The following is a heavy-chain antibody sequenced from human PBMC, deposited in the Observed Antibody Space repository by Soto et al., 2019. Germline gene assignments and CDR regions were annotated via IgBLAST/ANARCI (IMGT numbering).Heavy chain of an antibody. Sequence: SQTLSLTCAISGDGVSSKTAAWNWIRQSPSRGLEWLGRTYFRSKWYNDYAISVKSRITINPDTSKNQFSLLLNSVTPEDTAVYYCARVSFDHFVHWFDPWGQGTLVTVPQ. CDR2: TYFRSKWYN. D-gene: IGHD3-9*01. V-gene: IGHV6-1*01. J-gene: IGHJ5*02. CDR3: ARVSFDHFVHWFDP. CDR1: GDGVSSKTAA.